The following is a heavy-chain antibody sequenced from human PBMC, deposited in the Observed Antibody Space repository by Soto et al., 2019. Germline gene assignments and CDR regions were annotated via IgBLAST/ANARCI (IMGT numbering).Heavy chain of an antibody. CDR1: DCSINSYW. CDR3: GTDRWGGAFDM. J-gene: IGHJ3*02. V-gene: IGHV3-7*01. D-gene: IGHD3-10*01. CDR2: IKHDASVK. Sequence: EVQVVESGGGLVQPGGSLRLSCATSDCSINSYWMAWVRQTPGKGLEFVANIKHDASVKNYVDSVKGRFAISRDNAQNSLYLQMDSLRADDTALYYCGTDRWGGAFDMWGQGTTVTVSS.